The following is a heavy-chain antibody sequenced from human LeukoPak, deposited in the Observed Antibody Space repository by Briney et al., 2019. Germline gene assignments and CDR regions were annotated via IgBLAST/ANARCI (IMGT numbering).Heavy chain of an antibody. J-gene: IGHJ3*02. V-gene: IGHV3-30*18. CDR1: GFTFSSYG. CDR3: AKGRSYLSI. Sequence: PGGSLRLSCAASGFTFSSYGMHWVRQAPGKGLEWVAVISYDGSNKYYADSVKGRFTISRDNSKNTLYLQMNSLRAEDTAVYYCAKGRSYLSIRGQGTMVTVSS. CDR2: ISYDGSNK.